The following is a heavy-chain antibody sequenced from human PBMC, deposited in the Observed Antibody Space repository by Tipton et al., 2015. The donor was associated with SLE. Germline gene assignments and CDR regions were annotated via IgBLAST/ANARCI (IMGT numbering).Heavy chain of an antibody. V-gene: IGHV4-34*01. CDR3: AILQPHYYYYGMDV. Sequence: TLSLTCAVYGGSFSGYYWSWIRQPPGKGLEWIGEINHSGSTNYNPSLKSRLTISVDTSKNQFSLKLSSVTAADTAVYYCAILQPHYYYYGMDVWGQGTTVTVSS. J-gene: IGHJ6*02. D-gene: IGHD4-11*01. CDR2: INHSGST. CDR1: GGSFSGYY.